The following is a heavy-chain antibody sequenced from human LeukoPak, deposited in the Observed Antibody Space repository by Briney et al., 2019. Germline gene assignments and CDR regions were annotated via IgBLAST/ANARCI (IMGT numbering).Heavy chain of an antibody. CDR1: GFTFSSYG. Sequence: GGSLRLSCAASGFTFSSYGMHWVRQAPGKGLEWVAVIWYDGSNKYYADSVKGRFTISRDNSKNTLYLQMNSLRAEDTAVYYCARDVGGDGYNFDYWGQGTLVTVSS. V-gene: IGHV3-33*01. CDR3: ARDVGGDGYNFDY. D-gene: IGHD5-24*01. J-gene: IGHJ4*02. CDR2: IWYDGSNK.